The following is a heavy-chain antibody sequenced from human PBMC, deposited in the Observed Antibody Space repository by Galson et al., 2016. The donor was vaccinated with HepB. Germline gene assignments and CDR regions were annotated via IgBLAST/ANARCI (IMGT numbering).Heavy chain of an antibody. CDR1: GFILSSYA. CDR3: ARLPFPSSSWSNYYFYNMDV. D-gene: IGHD6-13*01. J-gene: IGHJ6*02. Sequence: SLRLSCAASGFILSSYAMSWVRQAPGKGLEWVSGISGTEGHTYYADSVKGRFTTSRDNSENTLSLQMSSLRAEDTAVYFCARLPFPSSSWSNYYFYNMDVWGQGTTVTVSS. CDR2: ISGTEGHT. V-gene: IGHV3-23*01.